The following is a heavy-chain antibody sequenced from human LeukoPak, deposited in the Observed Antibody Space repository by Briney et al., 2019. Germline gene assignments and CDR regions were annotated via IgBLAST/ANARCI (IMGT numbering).Heavy chain of an antibody. CDR2: ISAYNGNT. V-gene: IGHV1-18*01. CDR3: ASRRFGELLC. Sequence: ASVKVSCKASGYTFTSYGISWVRQAPGQGLEWMGWISAYNGNTNYAQKFQGRVTMTRNTSISTAYMELSSLRSEDTAVYYCASRRFGELLCGGQGTLVTVSS. CDR1: GYTFTSYG. D-gene: IGHD3-10*01. J-gene: IGHJ4*02.